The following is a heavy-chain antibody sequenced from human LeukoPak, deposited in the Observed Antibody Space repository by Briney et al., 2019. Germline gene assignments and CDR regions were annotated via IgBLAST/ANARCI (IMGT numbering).Heavy chain of an antibody. Sequence: SSETLSLTCTISGGSVSDYCWSWIRQSPGKGLEWIGYIYHTGSTSYSPSLKSRVTISADTSQNQFSLKLSSVTAADTAVYYCASRKLGNDYWGQGTLVTVSS. CDR2: IYHTGST. CDR1: GGSVSDYC. J-gene: IGHJ4*02. V-gene: IGHV4-59*02. CDR3: ASRKLGNDY. D-gene: IGHD7-27*01.